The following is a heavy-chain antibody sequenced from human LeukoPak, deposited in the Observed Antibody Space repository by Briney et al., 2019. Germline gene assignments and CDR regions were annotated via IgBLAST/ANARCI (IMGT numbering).Heavy chain of an antibody. D-gene: IGHD6-19*01. CDR3: ARGYSSGWPRWYFDL. CDR1: GDSVSSTY. Sequence: SETLSLACSVSGDSVSSTYWSWVRQPPGKGLEWIAYGHHSERSNYNPSLKSRVTISVDTSKNQFSLKLSSVTAADTAVYYCARGYSSGWPRWYFDLWGRGTLVTVSS. CDR2: GHHSERS. J-gene: IGHJ2*01. V-gene: IGHV4-59*02.